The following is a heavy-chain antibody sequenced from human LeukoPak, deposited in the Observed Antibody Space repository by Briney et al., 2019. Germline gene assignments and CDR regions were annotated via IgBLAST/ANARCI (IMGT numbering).Heavy chain of an antibody. CDR1: GFTFNNAW. CDR2: IKSKTDGGTT. V-gene: IGHV3-15*01. CDR3: TTVSYCTNGVCRYYYYYYGMDV. J-gene: IGHJ6*02. Sequence: GGSLRLSCAASGFTFNNAWMSWVRQAPGKGLEWVGRIKSKTDGGTTDYAAPVKGRFTISRDDSKNTLYLQMNSLKTEDTVVYYCTTVSYCTNGVCRYYYYYYGMDVWGQGTTVTVSS. D-gene: IGHD2-8*01.